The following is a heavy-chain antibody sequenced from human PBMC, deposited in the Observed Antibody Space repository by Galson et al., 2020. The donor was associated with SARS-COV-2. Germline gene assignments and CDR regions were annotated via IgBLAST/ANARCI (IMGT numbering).Heavy chain of an antibody. Sequence: GGSLRLSCAASGFTFSSYAMSWVRQAPGKGLEWVSAISGSGGSTYYADSVKGRFTISRDNSKNTLYLQMNSLRAEDTAVYYCAKGPSSTSCPCLDYWGQGTLVTVSS. D-gene: IGHD2-2*01. CDR3: AKGPSSTSCPCLDY. CDR2: ISGSGGST. V-gene: IGHV3-23*01. J-gene: IGHJ4*02. CDR1: GFTFSSYA.